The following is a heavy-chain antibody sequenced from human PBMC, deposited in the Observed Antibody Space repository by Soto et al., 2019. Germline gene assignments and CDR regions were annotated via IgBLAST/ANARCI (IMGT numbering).Heavy chain of an antibody. CDR3: ASFLVYCRGGSCFSGSLSY. Sequence: EVQLVESGGGLVQPGGSLRLSCAASGFTCSSYWMSWVRQAPGKGLEWVANIKKDGSEKYYVDSVKGRFTISRVNAKNSLYLQMNIVSAEDTAVYYCASFLVYCRGGSCFSGSLSYWGQGTLVTVSS. CDR1: GFTCSSYW. CDR2: IKKDGSEK. J-gene: IGHJ4*02. D-gene: IGHD2-15*01. V-gene: IGHV3-7*01.